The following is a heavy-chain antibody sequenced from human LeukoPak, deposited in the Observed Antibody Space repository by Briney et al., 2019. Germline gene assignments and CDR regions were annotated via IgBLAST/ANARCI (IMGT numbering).Heavy chain of an antibody. CDR3: AKDPRNQSSWVA. J-gene: IGHJ5*02. D-gene: IGHD6-13*01. V-gene: IGHV3-30*18. CDR1: GFTFSSYG. Sequence: GGALRLSCAASGFTFSSYGMHWVRQAPGKGLEWVAVISYDGSNKYYADSVKGRFTISRDNSKNTLYLQMNSLRAGDTAVYYCAKDPRNQSSWVAWGQGTLVTVSS. CDR2: ISYDGSNK.